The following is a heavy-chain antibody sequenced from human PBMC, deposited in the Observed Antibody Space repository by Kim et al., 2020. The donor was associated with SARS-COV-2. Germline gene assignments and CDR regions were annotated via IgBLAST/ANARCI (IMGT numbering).Heavy chain of an antibody. D-gene: IGHD2-15*01. CDR1: GFTFSSYA. Sequence: GGSLRLSCAASGFTFSSYAMSWVRQAPGKGLEWVSAISGSGGSTYYADSVKGRFTISRDNSKNTLYLQMNSLRAEDTAVYYCAKGISSVVVAATFDYWGQGTLVTASS. V-gene: IGHV3-23*01. J-gene: IGHJ4*02. CDR2: ISGSGGST. CDR3: AKGISSVVVAATFDY.